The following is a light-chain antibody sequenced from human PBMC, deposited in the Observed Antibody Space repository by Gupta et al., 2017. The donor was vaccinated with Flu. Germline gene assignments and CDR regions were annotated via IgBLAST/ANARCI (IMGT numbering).Light chain of an antibody. CDR1: QSVSSSY. Sequence: EIVLTQSPGTLSLSPGDRATLSCRVSQSVSSSYLAWYQQKPGQAPRLLIFGASSRATGIPDRFSGSGSGTDFTLTINRLEPEDFAVYYCQQYGTSPDTFGQGTKLEI. CDR2: GAS. V-gene: IGKV3-20*01. CDR3: QQYGTSPDT. J-gene: IGKJ2*01.